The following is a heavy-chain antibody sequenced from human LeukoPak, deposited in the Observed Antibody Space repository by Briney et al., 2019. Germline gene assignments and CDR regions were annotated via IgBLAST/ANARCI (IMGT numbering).Heavy chain of an antibody. Sequence: ASVTVSCTASGYTFTVYYMHWVRQAPGQGQEWMGWINPNSGETNNAQKFQGRVTMTRDTSISIAYMELSTLRSDDTAVYYCARNEGGANYYFDYWGQGTLVTVSS. V-gene: IGHV1-2*02. CDR3: ARNEGGANYYFDY. J-gene: IGHJ4*02. CDR2: INPNSGET. CDR1: GYTFTVYY. D-gene: IGHD1-1*01.